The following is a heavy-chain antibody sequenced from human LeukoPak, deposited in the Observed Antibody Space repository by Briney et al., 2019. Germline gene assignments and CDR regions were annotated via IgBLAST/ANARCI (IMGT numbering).Heavy chain of an antibody. CDR2: ISSSSSYI. J-gene: IGHJ3*02. D-gene: IGHD3-22*01. V-gene: IGHV3-21*01. CDR1: GFTFSSYS. Sequence: GGSLRLSCAASGFTFSSYSVNWVRQAPGKGLEWVSSISSSSSYIYYADSVKGRFTISRDNAKNSLYLQMNSLRAEDTAVYYCASAGLSGNYYDSSGDYGAFDIWGQGTMVTVSS. CDR3: ASAGLSGNYYDSSGDYGAFDI.